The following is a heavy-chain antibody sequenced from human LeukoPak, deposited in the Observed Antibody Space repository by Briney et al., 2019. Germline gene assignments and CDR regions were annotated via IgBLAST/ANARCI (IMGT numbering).Heavy chain of an antibody. Sequence: GGSLRLSCAASGFTFSSYAMHWVRQAPGKGLEWVAVISYDGSNKYYADSVKGRFTISRDNSKNTLYLQMNSLRAEDTAVYYCARDSLLYSSSSGDYWGQGTLVTVSS. D-gene: IGHD6-6*01. CDR3: ARDSLLYSSSSGDY. CDR2: ISYDGSNK. V-gene: IGHV3-30-3*01. CDR1: GFTFSSYA. J-gene: IGHJ4*02.